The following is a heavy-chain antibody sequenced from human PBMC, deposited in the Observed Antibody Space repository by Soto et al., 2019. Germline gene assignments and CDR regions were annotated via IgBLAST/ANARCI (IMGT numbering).Heavy chain of an antibody. D-gene: IGHD2-2*01. J-gene: IGHJ6*02. CDR1: GFTFSSYG. V-gene: IGHV3-30*02. CDR3: AKTVVEDFYGMDV. Sequence: GGSLRLSCAASGFTFSSYGMHWVRQAPGKGLEWVAAIVQDGSNKYYADSVKGRFTISRDNSKNTLYVQMNSLRAEDTAIYYCAKTVVEDFYGMDVWGRGTTVTVSS. CDR2: IVQDGSNK.